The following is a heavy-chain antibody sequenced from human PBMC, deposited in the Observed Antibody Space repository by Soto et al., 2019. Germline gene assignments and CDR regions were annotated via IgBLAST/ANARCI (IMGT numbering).Heavy chain of an antibody. CDR2: IYYSGST. V-gene: IGHV4-59*08. J-gene: IGHJ4*02. CDR1: GGSISSYY. Sequence: SETLSLTCTVSGGSISSYYWSWIRQPPGKGLEWIGFIYYSGSTNYNPSLRSRVTISVDTSKNQFSLKLSSVTAADTAVYYCARHEPADYGDFDYWGQGTLLTVSS. CDR3: ARHEPADYGDFDY. D-gene: IGHD4-17*01.